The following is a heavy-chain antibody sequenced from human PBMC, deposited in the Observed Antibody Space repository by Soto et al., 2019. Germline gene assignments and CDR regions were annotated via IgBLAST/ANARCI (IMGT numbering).Heavy chain of an antibody. D-gene: IGHD3-16*01. Sequence: QLQLQESGPGLVKPSETLSLTCTVSGGSISTSYYYWGWIRQSPGKGLEWIGAIYYTGTTYYNPPLQSRAPISVDTSKNQCSLKMSSVTAADTAVYFCARQAGAFGYYMDVWGKGPTVTVSS. J-gene: IGHJ6*03. CDR3: ARQAGAFGYYMDV. V-gene: IGHV4-39*01. CDR1: GGSISTSYYY. CDR2: IYYTGTT.